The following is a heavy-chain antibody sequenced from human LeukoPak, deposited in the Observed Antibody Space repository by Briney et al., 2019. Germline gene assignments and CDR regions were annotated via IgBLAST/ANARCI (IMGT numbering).Heavy chain of an antibody. CDR2: ISFDGGNK. D-gene: IGHD6-19*01. CDR1: GFTFSRYA. V-gene: IGHV3-30*04. CDR3: ARGAPGIAVANLDY. J-gene: IGHJ4*02. Sequence: GGSLRLSCVASGFTFSRYAIHWVRHAPGPEVEWVAVISFDGGNKYYADSVKGRFTISRDNSKNTLYLQMITLRVEDTAVYYCARGAPGIAVANLDYWGQGTLVTVSS.